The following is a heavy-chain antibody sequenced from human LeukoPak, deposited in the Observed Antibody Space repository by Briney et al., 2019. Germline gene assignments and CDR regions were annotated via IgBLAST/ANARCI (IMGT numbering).Heavy chain of an antibody. CDR1: GGSISSGGYY. J-gene: IGHJ1*01. CDR3: ARHNIGDYYDSSGYYPQYFQH. V-gene: IGHV4-30-2*01. CDR2: IYHSGST. Sequence: SETLSLTCTVSGGSISSGGYYWSWIRQPPGKGLEWIGYIYHSGSTYYNPSLKSRVTISVDTSKNQFSLKLSSVTAADTAVYYCARHNIGDYYDSSGYYPQYFQHWGQGTLVTVSS. D-gene: IGHD3-22*01.